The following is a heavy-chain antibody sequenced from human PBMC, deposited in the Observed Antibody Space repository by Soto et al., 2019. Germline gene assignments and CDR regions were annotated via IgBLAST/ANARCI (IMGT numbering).Heavy chain of an antibody. D-gene: IGHD2-21*02. CDR2: IHPSGGGS. CDR3: ARGGHIAVVTASFDY. V-gene: IGHV1-46*02. CDR1: GYTLNTYY. J-gene: IGHJ4*02. Sequence: QVQLVQSGAEVKKPGASVKVSCKPSGYTLNTYYLHWVRQAPGQGLEWMGIIHPSGGGSTYAQQFLGRVCTTSDTSTSTVVRELRSLASADTAVYYCARGGHIAVVTASFDYWGQGTLVTVSS.